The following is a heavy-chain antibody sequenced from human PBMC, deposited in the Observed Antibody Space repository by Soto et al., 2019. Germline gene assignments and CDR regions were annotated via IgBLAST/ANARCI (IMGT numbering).Heavy chain of an antibody. Sequence: QVQLQESGPGLVKPSETLSLTCTVSGGSISSYYWSWIRQPPGKGLEWIGYIYYSGSTNYNPSLKSRVTISVDTSKNQFSLKLSSVTAADTAVYYCARGRGYCRGGSCYDNSPFDYWGQGTPVTVSS. CDR2: IYYSGST. J-gene: IGHJ4*02. D-gene: IGHD2-15*01. CDR1: GGSISSYY. V-gene: IGHV4-59*08. CDR3: ARGRGYCRGGSCYDNSPFDY.